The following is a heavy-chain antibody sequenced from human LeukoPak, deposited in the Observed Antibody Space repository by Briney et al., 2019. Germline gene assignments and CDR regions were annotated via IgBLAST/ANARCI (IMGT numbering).Heavy chain of an antibody. CDR3: VRHLTVGQRMYYFDS. Sequence: AGTLSLSCSVSHESISSAAYFWGWIRQPPGKGLEWLGSIYYSGGTDYNPSLKSRVTISIGTSRDQFSLSLSSATAADTAVYYCVRHLTVGQRMYYFDSWGQGALVTVSS. D-gene: IGHD1-26*01. J-gene: IGHJ4*02. CDR1: HESISSAAYF. V-gene: IGHV4-39*01. CDR2: IYYSGGT.